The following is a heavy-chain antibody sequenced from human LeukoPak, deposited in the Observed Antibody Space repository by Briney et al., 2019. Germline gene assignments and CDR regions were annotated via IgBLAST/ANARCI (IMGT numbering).Heavy chain of an antibody. CDR2: FDPEDGET. CDR3: ATGIGSNYGAYFDWFDP. J-gene: IGHJ5*02. D-gene: IGHD4-11*01. CDR1: GYTLTELS. V-gene: IGHV1-24*01. Sequence: ASVKVSRKVSGYTLTELSMHWVRQAPGKGLEWMGGFDPEDGETIYAQKFQGRVTMTEDTSTDTAYMELSSLRSEDTAVYYCATGIGSNYGAYFDWFDPWGQGTLVTVSS.